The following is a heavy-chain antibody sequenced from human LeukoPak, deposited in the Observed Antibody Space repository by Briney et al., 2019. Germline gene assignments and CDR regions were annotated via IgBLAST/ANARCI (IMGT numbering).Heavy chain of an antibody. D-gene: IGHD6-13*01. Sequence: SETLSRTCTVSGGSISSSSYYWGWIRQPPGKGLEWIGSIYYSGSTYYNPSLKSRVTISVDTSKNQFSLKLSSVTAADTAVYYCARHPTSLRIAALDYWGQGTLVTVSS. J-gene: IGHJ4*02. CDR2: IYYSGST. CDR3: ARHPTSLRIAALDY. V-gene: IGHV4-39*01. CDR1: GGSISSSSYY.